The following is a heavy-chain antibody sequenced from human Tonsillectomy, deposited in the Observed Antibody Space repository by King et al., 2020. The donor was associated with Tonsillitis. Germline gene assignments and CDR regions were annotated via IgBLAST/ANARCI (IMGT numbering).Heavy chain of an antibody. Sequence: QLVQSGAEVKKPGSSLMVSCKASGGTFSSHGISWVRQAPGQGLEWMGGIIPILGTPNYAQKFQGRVTITADESTSTAYMELSSLRSEDTAVYYCARGTGAHYYMDVWGKGTTVTVSS. D-gene: IGHD1-14*01. V-gene: IGHV1-69*01. CDR1: GGTFSSHG. CDR2: IIPILGTP. J-gene: IGHJ6*03. CDR3: ARGTGAHYYMDV.